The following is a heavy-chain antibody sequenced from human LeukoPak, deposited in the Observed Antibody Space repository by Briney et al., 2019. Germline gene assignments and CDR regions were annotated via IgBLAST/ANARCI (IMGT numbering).Heavy chain of an antibody. D-gene: IGHD6-13*01. J-gene: IGHJ4*02. CDR3: ASAAAAGSPFDY. Sequence: GGSLRLSCAASGFTFSSYSMNWVRQAPGKGLEWVSSISSSSSYIYYADSVKGRFTISRDNAKNSLYLQMNSLRAEDTAVYYCASAAAAGSPFDYWGQGTLVTVSS. CDR1: GFTFSSYS. V-gene: IGHV3-21*01. CDR2: ISSSSSYI.